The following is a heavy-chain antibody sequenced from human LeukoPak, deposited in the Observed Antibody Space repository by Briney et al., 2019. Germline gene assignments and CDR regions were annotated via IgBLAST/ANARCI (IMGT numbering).Heavy chain of an antibody. CDR3: ARDGVLRFLEWLSPTYYYYMDV. V-gene: IGHV1-46*01. Sequence: GASVKVSCKASGYTFTSYYMHWVRQAPGQGLEWMGIINPSGGSTSYAQKFQGRVTMTRDTSTSTVYMELSGLRSEDTAVYYCARDGVLRFLEWLSPTYYYYMDVWGKGTTVTVSS. D-gene: IGHD3-3*01. CDR2: INPSGGST. J-gene: IGHJ6*03. CDR1: GYTFTSYY.